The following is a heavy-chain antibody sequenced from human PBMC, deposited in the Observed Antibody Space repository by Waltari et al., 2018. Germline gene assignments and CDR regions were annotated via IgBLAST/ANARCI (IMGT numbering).Heavy chain of an antibody. D-gene: IGHD2-21*01. V-gene: IGHV1-69*13. J-gene: IGHJ6*02. CDR3: ASIVVVIPRYYYYYYGMDV. CDR2: IIPIFGTA. Sequence: QVQLVQPGAEVKKPGSSVKVSCKASGGTFSSYAISWVRQAPGQGLEWMGGIIPIFGTANYAQKFQGRVTITADESTSTAYMELSSLRSEDTAVYYCASIVVVIPRYYYYYYGMDVWGQGTTVTVSS. CDR1: GGTFSSYA.